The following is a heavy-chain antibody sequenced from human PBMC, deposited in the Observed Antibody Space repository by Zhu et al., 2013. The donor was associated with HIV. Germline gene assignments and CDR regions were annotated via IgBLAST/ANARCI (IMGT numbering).Heavy chain of an antibody. D-gene: IGHD3-10*01. CDR2: IIPIFGTA. CDR3: AVFITMVRGVYYYYGMDV. Sequence: QVQLVQSGAEVKKPGSSVKVSCKASGGTFSSYAISWVRQAPGQGLEWMGGIIPIFGTANYAQKFQGRVTITADESTSTAYMELSSLRSEDTAVYYCAVFITMVRGVYYYYGMDVWGQGTTVTVSS. V-gene: IGHV1-69*01. CDR1: GGTFSSYA. J-gene: IGHJ6*02.